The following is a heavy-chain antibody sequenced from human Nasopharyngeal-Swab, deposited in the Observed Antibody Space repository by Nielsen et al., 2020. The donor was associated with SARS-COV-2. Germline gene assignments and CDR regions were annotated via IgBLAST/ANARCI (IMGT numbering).Heavy chain of an antibody. Sequence: ASVEVSCKASGYTFTSYGINWVRQAPGQGLEWMGWISAYNGNTNYAQKLQGRVTMTTDTSTSTAFMELRSLRSDDTAVYYCARGFSGLSALLCSSTSCLDAFDIWGQGTMVTVSS. J-gene: IGHJ3*02. V-gene: IGHV1-18*01. CDR1: GYTFTSYG. D-gene: IGHD2-2*01. CDR2: ISAYNGNT. CDR3: ARGFSGLSALLCSSTSCLDAFDI.